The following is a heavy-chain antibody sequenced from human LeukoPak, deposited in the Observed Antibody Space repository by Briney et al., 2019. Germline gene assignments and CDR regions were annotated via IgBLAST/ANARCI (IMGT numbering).Heavy chain of an antibody. J-gene: IGHJ4*02. CDR1: GRSISSYF. CDR3: ARCDPYYFDS. Sequence: PSETLSLTCTVSGRSISSYFWSWIRQPPGKGLEWIGHISYIGNTNYNTSLKSRLTMSIDTSKKQFSLKLSAVTAADTAVYYCARCDPYYFDSWGQGTLVTVSS. D-gene: IGHD2-21*02. V-gene: IGHV4-59*08. CDR2: ISYIGNT.